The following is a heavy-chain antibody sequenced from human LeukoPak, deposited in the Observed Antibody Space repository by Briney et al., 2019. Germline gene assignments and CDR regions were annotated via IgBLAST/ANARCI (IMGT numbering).Heavy chain of an antibody. CDR1: GGSISSHY. V-gene: IGHV4-59*11. CDR3: ARENSPEGSLYWYFDL. D-gene: IGHD2-21*01. CDR2: IYYSGST. J-gene: IGHJ2*01. Sequence: SETLSLTCTVSGGSISSHYWSWIRQPPGKGLEWIGYIYYSGSTNYNPSLKSQVTISVDTSKNQFSLKLSSVTAADTAVYYCARENSPEGSLYWYFDLWGRGTLVTVSS.